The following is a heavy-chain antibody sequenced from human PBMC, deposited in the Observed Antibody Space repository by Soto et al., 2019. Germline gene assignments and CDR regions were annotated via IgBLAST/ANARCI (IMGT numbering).Heavy chain of an antibody. CDR1: GGSISSYY. J-gene: IGHJ3*01. Sequence: PSETLSLTCTVSGGSISSYYWSWIRQPPGKGLEWIGYIYYSGSTNYNPSLKSRVTISVDTSKNQFSLKLSSVTAADTAVYYCARALPSRGVLRYFDWLLAGAFDFWGQGTMVTVSS. V-gene: IGHV4-59*01. CDR2: IYYSGST. D-gene: IGHD3-9*01. CDR3: ARALPSRGVLRYFDWLLAGAFDF.